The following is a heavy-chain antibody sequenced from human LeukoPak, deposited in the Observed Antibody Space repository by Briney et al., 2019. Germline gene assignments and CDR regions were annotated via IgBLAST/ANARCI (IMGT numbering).Heavy chain of an antibody. CDR1: GFTFSSYA. CDR2: ISSNGGST. J-gene: IGHJ4*02. D-gene: IGHD3-10*01. Sequence: GGSLRLSCAASGFTFSSYAMHWVRQAPGKGLEYVSAISSNGGSTYYANSVKGRLTISRDNSKNTLYLQMGSLRAEDMAVYYCARKGSGTYYDYWGPGTLVTVSS. V-gene: IGHV3-64*01. CDR3: ARKGSGTYYDY.